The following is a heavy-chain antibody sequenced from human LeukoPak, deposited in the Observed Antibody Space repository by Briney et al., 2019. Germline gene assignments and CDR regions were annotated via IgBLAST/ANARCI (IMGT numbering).Heavy chain of an antibody. D-gene: IGHD3-16*02. Sequence: GGSLRLSCAASGFTFSNAWMSWVRQAPGKGLEWVGRIKSKTDGGTTDYAAPVKGRFTISRDDSKNTLYLQMNSLRVEDTAVYYCAKDSYYDYVWGSYRYTNQFDYWGQGTLVTVSS. V-gene: IGHV3-15*01. J-gene: IGHJ4*02. CDR3: AKDSYYDYVWGSYRYTNQFDY. CDR2: IKSKTDGGTT. CDR1: GFTFSNAW.